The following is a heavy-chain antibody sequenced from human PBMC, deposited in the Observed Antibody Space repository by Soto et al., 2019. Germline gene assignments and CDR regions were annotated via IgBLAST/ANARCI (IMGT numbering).Heavy chain of an antibody. D-gene: IGHD6-13*01. CDR3: ARNGYSSSWYMADY. J-gene: IGHJ4*02. Sequence: RQAPGQRLEWMGWINAGNGNTKYSQKFQGRVTITRDTSASTADMELSSLRSEDTAVYYCARNGYSSSWYMADYWGQGTLVTVSS. CDR2: INAGNGNT. V-gene: IGHV1-3*01.